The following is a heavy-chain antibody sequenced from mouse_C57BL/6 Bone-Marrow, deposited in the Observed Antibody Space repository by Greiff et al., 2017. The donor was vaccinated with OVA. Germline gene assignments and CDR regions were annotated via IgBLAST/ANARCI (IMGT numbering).Heavy chain of an antibody. CDR3: FYYYGSSYLN. CDR2: INPYNGGT. CDR1: GYTFTDYY. V-gene: IGHV1-19*01. J-gene: IGHJ3*01. Sequence: VQLQQSGPVLVKPGASVKMSCKASGYTFTDYYMNWVKQSHGKSLEWIGVINPYNGGTSYNQKFKGKATLTVDKSSSTAYMELNSLTSEDSAVYYCFYYYGSSYLNWGQGTLVTVSA. D-gene: IGHD1-1*01.